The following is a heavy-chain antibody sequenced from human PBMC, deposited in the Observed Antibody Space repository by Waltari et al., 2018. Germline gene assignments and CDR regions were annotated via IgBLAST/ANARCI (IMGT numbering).Heavy chain of an antibody. CDR2: IHPADADT. Sequence: EVQLVQSGAEVKKPGESLKISCKGSGYNFTNYWMGWVRQMPGNGLEWMGIIHPADADTRYGPSFKGQVTISVDKSISTAYLQWSSLKASDTAIYYCAKRRWKVGSPGGFDYWGQGTLVTVSS. D-gene: IGHD1-1*01. CDR1: GYNFTNYW. J-gene: IGHJ4*02. CDR3: AKRRWKVGSPGGFDY. V-gene: IGHV5-51*01.